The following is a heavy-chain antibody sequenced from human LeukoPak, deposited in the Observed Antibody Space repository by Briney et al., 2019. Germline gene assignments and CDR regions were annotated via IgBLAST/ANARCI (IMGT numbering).Heavy chain of an antibody. CDR1: GYTFTSYG. CDR3: ARLLYDILTGYYSALGY. J-gene: IGHJ4*02. Sequence: ASVKVSCEASGYTFTSYGISWVRQAPGQGLEWMGWISAYNGNTNYAQKLQGRVTMTTDTSTSTAYMELRSLRSDDTAVYYCARLLYDILTGYYSALGYWGQGTLVTVSS. CDR2: ISAYNGNT. D-gene: IGHD3-9*01. V-gene: IGHV1-18*01.